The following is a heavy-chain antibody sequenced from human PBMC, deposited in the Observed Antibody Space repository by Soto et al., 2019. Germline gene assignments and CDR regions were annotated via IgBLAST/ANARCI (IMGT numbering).Heavy chain of an antibody. D-gene: IGHD6-13*01. Sequence: QIQLVQSETEVKEPGASVKVSCKTSGYTFIHFGISWVRQAPGQGLEWMGWISPFNGHTHYAQTFQGRVTLTTDTPPATASRDLRSRRSDNTAANYCARGPPSPTAGLTSSAPWGRGTLVTVSS. J-gene: IGHJ5*02. CDR3: ARGPPSPTAGLTSSAP. V-gene: IGHV1-18*01. CDR2: ISPFNGHT. CDR1: GYTFIHFG.